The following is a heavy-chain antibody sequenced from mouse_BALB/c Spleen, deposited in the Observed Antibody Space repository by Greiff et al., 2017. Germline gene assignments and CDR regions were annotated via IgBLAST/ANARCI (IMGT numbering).Heavy chain of an antibody. CDR3: ARRGITFYYFDY. Sequence: EVKLQESGPSLVKPSQTLSLTCSVTGDSITSGYWNWIRKFPGNKLEYMGYISYSGSTYFNPSLKSRISITRDTSKNQYYLQLNSVTTEDTATYYCARRGITFYYFDYWGQGTTLTVSS. J-gene: IGHJ2*01. D-gene: IGHD2-4*01. CDR1: GDSITSGY. V-gene: IGHV3-8*02. CDR2: ISYSGST.